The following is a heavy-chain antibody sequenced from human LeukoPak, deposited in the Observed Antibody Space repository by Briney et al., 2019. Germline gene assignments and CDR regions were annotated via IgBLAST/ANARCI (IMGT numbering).Heavy chain of an antibody. Sequence: SEILSLTCTVSGGSISSYYWSWIRQPPGKGLEWIGYIYYSGSTNYNPSLKSRVTISVDTSKNQFSLKLNSVTPEDTAVYYCARSLYYFDYWGQGTLVTVSS. J-gene: IGHJ4*02. CDR1: GGSISSYY. D-gene: IGHD3-16*02. CDR3: ARSLYYFDY. CDR2: IYYSGST. V-gene: IGHV4-59*12.